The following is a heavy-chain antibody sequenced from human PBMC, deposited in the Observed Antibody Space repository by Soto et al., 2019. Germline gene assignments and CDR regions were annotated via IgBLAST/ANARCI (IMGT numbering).Heavy chain of an antibody. V-gene: IGHV4-59*12. CDR3: ARGFPSGYYAP. CDR1: GGSISSYY. Sequence: SETLSLTCTVSGGSISSYYWSWIRQPPGKGLEWIGSIYYSGSTNYNPSLKSRVTMSLDTSENQFSLKLSSVTAADTAVYYCARGFPSGYYAPWGQGTLVTVSS. J-gene: IGHJ5*02. D-gene: IGHD3-3*01. CDR2: IYYSGST.